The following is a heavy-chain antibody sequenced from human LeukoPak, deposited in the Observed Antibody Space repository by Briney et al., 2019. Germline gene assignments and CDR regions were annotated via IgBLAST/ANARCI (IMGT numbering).Heavy chain of an antibody. Sequence: HEASVKVSCKASGGTFSSYAISWVRQAPGQGLEWMGRIIPILGIANYAQKFQGRVTITADKSTSTAYMELSRLRSDDTAVYYCATGERLVPAAMWFDYWGQGTLVTVSS. CDR1: GGTFSSYA. CDR2: IIPILGIA. D-gene: IGHD2-2*01. V-gene: IGHV1-69*04. CDR3: ATGERLVPAAMWFDY. J-gene: IGHJ4*02.